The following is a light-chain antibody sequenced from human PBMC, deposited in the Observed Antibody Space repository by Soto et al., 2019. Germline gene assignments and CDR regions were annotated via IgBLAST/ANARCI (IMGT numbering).Light chain of an antibody. J-gene: IGLJ1*01. Sequence: QSVLTQPPSASGTPGQRIIISGSGSTSNIESHSVNWFQQVPGTAPRLLIITNNQRPSGVPDRFSGSKSCASASLAISGLQSEDEATYYWATWDDSRKGVFGTGTKVTVL. CDR2: TNN. CDR1: TSNIESHS. CDR3: ATWDDSRKGV. V-gene: IGLV1-44*01.